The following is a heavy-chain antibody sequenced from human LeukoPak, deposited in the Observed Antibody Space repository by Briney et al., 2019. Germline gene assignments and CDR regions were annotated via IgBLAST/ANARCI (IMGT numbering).Heavy chain of an antibody. D-gene: IGHD6-6*01. CDR2: ISSSSSTI. CDR1: GFTFSSYS. Sequence: GGSLRLSCAASGFTFSSYSMNWVRQAPGKGLEWVSYISSSSSTIYYADSVKGRFTISRDNAKNSLYLQMNSLRAEDTAVYYCARGGVAARPRYFDLWGRGTLVTVSS. J-gene: IGHJ2*01. CDR3: ARGGVAARPRYFDL. V-gene: IGHV3-48*04.